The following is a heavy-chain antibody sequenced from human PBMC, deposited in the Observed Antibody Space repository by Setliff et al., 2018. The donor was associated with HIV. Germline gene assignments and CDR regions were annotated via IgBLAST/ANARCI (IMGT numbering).Heavy chain of an antibody. Sequence: ASVKVSCKASGHTFANSYLHWVRQGPGQGLEWMGIMNPNDGGTQYAQNFRGRVSMTRDTSTTTVYMELYSLRSEDTAVYHCARSDISGTGHFDSWGQGTLVTVSS. CDR3: ARSDISGTGHFDS. D-gene: IGHD1-20*01. V-gene: IGHV1-46*01. CDR1: GHTFANSY. CDR2: MNPNDGGT. J-gene: IGHJ4*02.